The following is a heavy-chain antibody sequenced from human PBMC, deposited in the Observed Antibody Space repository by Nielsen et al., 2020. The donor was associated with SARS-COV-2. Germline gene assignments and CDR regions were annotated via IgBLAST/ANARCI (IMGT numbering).Heavy chain of an antibody. D-gene: IGHD3-22*01. CDR2: ISNSGVST. CDR1: GFTFSSNA. J-gene: IGHJ4*02. CDR3: ARDQDFYDSSGFDY. V-gene: IGHV3-23*01. Sequence: GESLKISCAASGFTFSSNAMNWVRQAPGRGLEWVSSISNSGVSTYYADSVKGRFTISRDSSNNTLYLQMNSLRAEDTAVYYCARDQDFYDSSGFDYWGQGTLVTVSS.